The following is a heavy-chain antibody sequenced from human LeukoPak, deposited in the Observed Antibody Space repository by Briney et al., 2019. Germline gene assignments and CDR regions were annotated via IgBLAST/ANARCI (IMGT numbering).Heavy chain of an antibody. D-gene: IGHD3-10*01. V-gene: IGHV3-9*01. Sequence: PGGSLRLSCAASGFTFDDYAMHWVRQAPGKGLEWVSGISWNSGSIGYADSVKGRFTISRDNAKNSLYLQMNSLRAEDTALYYCAKDSKVRGVIKYNWFDPWGQGTLVTVSS. CDR2: ISWNSGSI. CDR3: AKDSKVRGVIKYNWFDP. CDR1: GFTFDDYA. J-gene: IGHJ5*02.